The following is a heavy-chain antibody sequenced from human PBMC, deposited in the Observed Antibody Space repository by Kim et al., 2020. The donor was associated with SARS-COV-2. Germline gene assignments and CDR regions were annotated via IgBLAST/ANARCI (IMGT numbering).Heavy chain of an antibody. J-gene: IGHJ6*02. CDR3: ARDTFLEWSHPHTSYGMDV. V-gene: IGHV1-2*06. CDR2: INPNSGGT. CDR1: GYTFTGYY. Sequence: ASVKVSCKASGYTFTGYYMHWVRQAPGQGLEWMGRINPNSGGTNYAQKFQGRVTMTRDTSISTAYMELSRLRSDDTAVYYCARDTFLEWSHPHTSYGMDVWGQGTTVTVSS. D-gene: IGHD3-3*02.